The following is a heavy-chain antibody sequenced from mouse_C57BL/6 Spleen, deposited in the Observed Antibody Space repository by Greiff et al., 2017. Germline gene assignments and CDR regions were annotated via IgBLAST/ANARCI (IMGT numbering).Heavy chain of an antibody. Sequence: QVQLQQPGAELVKPGASVTLSCKASGYTFTSYWMHWVKQRPGQGLEWIGMIHPNSGSTNYNEKFKSKATLTVDKSSSTAYMQLSSLTSEDSAVYYCARGGSSGYWFAYWGQGTLVTVSA. D-gene: IGHD3-2*02. V-gene: IGHV1-64*01. CDR1: GYTFTSYW. J-gene: IGHJ3*01. CDR3: ARGGSSGYWFAY. CDR2: IHPNSGST.